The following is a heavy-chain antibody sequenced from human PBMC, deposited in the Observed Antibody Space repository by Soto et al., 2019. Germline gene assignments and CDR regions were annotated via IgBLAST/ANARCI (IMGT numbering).Heavy chain of an antibody. Sequence: GASVKVSCKASGYTFTSYFMHWVRQAPGQGLEWMGTMSPSGDTTTYEQKFHGRLTITKDTSKNQVVLTMTNVDPVDTATYYCAHRGGAAVGLYYFDYWGPGTLVTVSS. CDR2: MSPSGDTT. CDR1: GYTFTSYF. CDR3: AHRGGAAVGLYYFDY. V-gene: IGHV1-46*01. J-gene: IGHJ4*02. D-gene: IGHD6-13*01.